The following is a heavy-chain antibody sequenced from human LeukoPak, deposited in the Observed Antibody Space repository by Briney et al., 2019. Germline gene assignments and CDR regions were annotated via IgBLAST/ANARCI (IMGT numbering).Heavy chain of an antibody. CDR1: GGSISSYY. J-gene: IGHJ5*02. CDR3: ARASSGWYPTFDP. CDR2: IYYSGST. V-gene: IGHV4-59*01. D-gene: IGHD6-19*01. Sequence: PLETLSLTCTVSGGSISSYYWSWIRQPPGKGLEWIGYIYYSGSTNYNPSLKSRVTISVDTSKNQFSLKLSSVTAADTAVYYCARASSGWYPTFDPWGQGTLVTVSS.